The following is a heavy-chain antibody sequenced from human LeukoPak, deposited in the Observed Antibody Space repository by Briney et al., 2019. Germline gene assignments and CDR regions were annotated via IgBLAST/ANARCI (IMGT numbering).Heavy chain of an antibody. CDR3: ARSLRSSSGDY. D-gene: IGHD6-13*01. CDR1: GFTFSSYE. Sequence: SGGSLRLSCAASGFTFSSYEMNWVRQAPGKGLEWVSHISGSGSTIFYADSVKGRFTISRDNAKNFLYLQMNSLRAEDTAVYYCARSLRSSSGDYWGQGTLVTVSS. J-gene: IGHJ4*02. CDR2: ISGSGSTI. V-gene: IGHV3-48*03.